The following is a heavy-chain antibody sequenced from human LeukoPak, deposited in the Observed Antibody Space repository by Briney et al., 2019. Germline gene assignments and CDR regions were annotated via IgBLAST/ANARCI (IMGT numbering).Heavy chain of an antibody. D-gene: IGHD7-27*01. V-gene: IGHV3-20*04. CDR3: ARADWGSIDY. Sequence: PGGSLRLSCAASGFTFDDYGMSWVRQAPGKGLEWVSGINWNGGTTDYADSVKGRFTISRDNAKSSLSLQMNSLRAEDTAVYFCARADWGSIDYWGQGALVTVSS. J-gene: IGHJ4*02. CDR2: INWNGGTT. CDR1: GFTFDDYG.